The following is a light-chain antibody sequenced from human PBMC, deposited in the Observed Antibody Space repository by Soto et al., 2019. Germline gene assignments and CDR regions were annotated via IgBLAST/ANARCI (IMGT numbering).Light chain of an antibody. Sequence: QLVLTQSPSASASLGASVRLTCTLSSGHTNYAIAWHQQHPEKGPRFLMKLNSDGSHRKGDGIPDRFSGSSSGSERYLTISSLQSEDEGDYYCQTWDTGIGVFGGGTKLTVL. V-gene: IGLV4-69*01. CDR3: QTWDTGIGV. J-gene: IGLJ2*01. CDR1: SGHTNYA. CDR2: LNSDGSH.